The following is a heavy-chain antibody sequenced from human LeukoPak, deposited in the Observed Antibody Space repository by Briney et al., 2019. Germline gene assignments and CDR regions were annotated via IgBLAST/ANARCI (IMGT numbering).Heavy chain of an antibody. D-gene: IGHD3-10*01. J-gene: IGHJ5*02. CDR3: ARGGSYSNFRWFDP. V-gene: IGHV4-30-4*01. CDR2: IYYSGST. CDR1: GVSISSGAYY. Sequence: PSQTLSLTCTVSGVSISSGAYYWSWIRQPPGKGLEWIGYIYYSGSTYYNPSLKSRVTISVDTSKNQFFLKLSSVTAADTAVYYCARGGSYSNFRWFDPWGQGTLVTVSS.